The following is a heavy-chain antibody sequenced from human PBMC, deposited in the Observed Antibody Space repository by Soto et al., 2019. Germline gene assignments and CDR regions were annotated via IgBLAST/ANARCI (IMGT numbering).Heavy chain of an antibody. CDR3: TTLGVAAPRLFYGMDV. CDR2: IKSKTDGGTT. Sequence: SLRLSCAASGFTFSNAWMNWVRQAPGKGLEWVGRIKSKTDGGTTDYAAPMKGRFTISRDDSKNTLYLQMNSLKTEDTAVYYCTTLGVAAPRLFYGMDVWGQGTTVTVSS. D-gene: IGHD3-3*01. J-gene: IGHJ6*02. V-gene: IGHV3-15*07. CDR1: GFTFSNAW.